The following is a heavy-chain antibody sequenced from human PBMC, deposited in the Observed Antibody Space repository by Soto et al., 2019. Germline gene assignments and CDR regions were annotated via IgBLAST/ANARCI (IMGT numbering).Heavy chain of an antibody. J-gene: IGHJ4*02. Sequence: QVQLVQSGAEVKKPGSSVKVSCKASGGTFSSYTISWVRQAPGQGLEWMGRIIPILGIANYAQKFQGRVTITADKSTSTAYMELSSLRSEDTAVYYCARDEDYYGSGSYPCKWGQGTLVTVSS. CDR3: ARDEDYYGSGSYPCK. CDR2: IIPILGIA. D-gene: IGHD3-10*01. CDR1: GGTFSSYT. V-gene: IGHV1-69*08.